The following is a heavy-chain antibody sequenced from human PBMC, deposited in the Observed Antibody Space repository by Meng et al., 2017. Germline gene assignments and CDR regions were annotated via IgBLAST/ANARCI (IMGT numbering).Heavy chain of an antibody. J-gene: IGHJ6*02. D-gene: IGHD6-19*01. V-gene: IGHV3-15*01. CDR3: TTAGSGWNPYYYYGMDV. Sequence: GGPLRLSCAASGFTFRNAWMSWARQVPGKGLEWVGRIKIKTVGGTTDYAAPVKGRFTISRDDSKNTPHLQMNSPKTEDTAVYYCTTAGSGWNPYYYYGMDVWGQGTTVTVSS. CDR2: IKIKTVGGTT. CDR1: GFTFRNAW.